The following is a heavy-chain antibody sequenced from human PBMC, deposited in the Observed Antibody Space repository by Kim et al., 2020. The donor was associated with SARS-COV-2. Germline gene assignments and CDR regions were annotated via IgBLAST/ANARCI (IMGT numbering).Heavy chain of an antibody. Sequence: SETLSLTCAVYGGSFSGYYWSWIRQPPGKGLEWIGEINHSGSTNYNPSLKSRVTISVDTSKNQFSLKLSSVTAADTAVYYCASPRGMVRGVIRDYWGQGTLVTVSS. V-gene: IGHV4-34*01. CDR3: ASPRGMVRGVIRDY. CDR1: GGSFSGYY. CDR2: INHSGST. D-gene: IGHD3-10*01. J-gene: IGHJ4*02.